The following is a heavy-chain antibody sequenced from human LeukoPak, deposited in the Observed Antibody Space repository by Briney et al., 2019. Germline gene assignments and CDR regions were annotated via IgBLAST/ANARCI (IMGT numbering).Heavy chain of an antibody. V-gene: IGHV3-48*01. J-gene: IGHJ4*02. Sequence: XGVAGGSYISSRRSTIYYADSVKGRFTSSRDNAKNSLYLQMNSLRAEDTAVYYCVRLSSSGRDYWGSGTLVTVSS. CDR3: VRLSSSGRDY. CDR2: ISSRRSTI. D-gene: IGHD6-25*01.